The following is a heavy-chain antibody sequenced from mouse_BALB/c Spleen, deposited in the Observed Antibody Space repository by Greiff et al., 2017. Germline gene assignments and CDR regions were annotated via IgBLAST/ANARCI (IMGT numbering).Heavy chain of an antibody. CDR3: ARGTYYGNLFDY. V-gene: IGHV1-80*01. CDR2: IYPGDGDT. J-gene: IGHJ2*01. Sequence: VQLQQSGAELVRPGSSVKISCKASGYAFSSYWMNWVKQRPGQGLEWIGQIYPGDGDTNYNGKFKGKATLTADKSSSTAYMQLSSLTSEDSAVYFCARGTYYGNLFDYWGQGTTLTVSS. D-gene: IGHD2-10*01. CDR1: GYAFSSYW.